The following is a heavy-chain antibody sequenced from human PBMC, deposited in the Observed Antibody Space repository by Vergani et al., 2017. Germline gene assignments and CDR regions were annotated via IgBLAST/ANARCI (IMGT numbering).Heavy chain of an antibody. D-gene: IGHD2-21*01. CDR1: GFSFNTYW. V-gene: IGHV3-15*07. CDR2: IKSTFDRGTT. J-gene: IGHJ6*02. Sequence: EVQLVESGGGSVQSGGSLRLSCVASGFSFNTYWMHWVRQVPGKGLEWVGRIKSTFDRGTTDYAAAVKGRFTISRDDSKNTLFLQMNGLKTEDIGVYYCTTDPRYCGDGSCYWLRDHHYYGMDVWGQGTTVTVSS. CDR3: TTDPRYCGDGSCYWLRDHHYYGMDV.